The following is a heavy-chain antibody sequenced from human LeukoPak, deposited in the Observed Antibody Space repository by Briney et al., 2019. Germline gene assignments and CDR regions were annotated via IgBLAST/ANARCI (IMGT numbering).Heavy chain of an antibody. D-gene: IGHD6-19*01. V-gene: IGHV4-4*07. J-gene: IGHJ5*02. CDR1: GGSISSYY. CDR2: IYTSGST. CDR3: AREGYSSGWYVSYNWFDP. Sequence: SETLSLTCTVSGGSISSYYWSWIRQPAGKGLEWIGRIYTSGSTNYNPSLKSRVTMSVDTSKNQFSLKLSSVTAADTAVYYCAREGYSSGWYVSYNWFDPWGQGTLVTVSS.